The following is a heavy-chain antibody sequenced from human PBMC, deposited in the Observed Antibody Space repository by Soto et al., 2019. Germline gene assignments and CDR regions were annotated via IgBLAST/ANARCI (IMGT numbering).Heavy chain of an antibody. CDR3: ARETYGDYVGYFDP. CDR2: IYYGGST. V-gene: IGHV4-59*12. Sequence: SETLSLTCTVSGGSISPYYWSWIRQPPGKGLEWVGYIYYGGSTSYNPSLKSRVTISLETSKSQISLRLNSVTAADTAVYYCARETYGDYVGYFDPWGQGTLVTVSS. D-gene: IGHD4-17*01. J-gene: IGHJ5*02. CDR1: GGSISPYY.